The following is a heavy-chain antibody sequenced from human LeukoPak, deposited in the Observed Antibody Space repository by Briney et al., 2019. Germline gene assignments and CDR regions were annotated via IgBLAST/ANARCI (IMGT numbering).Heavy chain of an antibody. D-gene: IGHD3-10*01. CDR3: ARVDLLWFGELQFDY. Sequence: ASVTVSCKASGYTFTGYYMHWVRQAPGQGLAWMGWINPNSGGTNYAQKFQGRVTMTRDTSISTAYMELSRLRSDDTAVYYCARVDLLWFGELQFDYWGQGTLVTVSS. V-gene: IGHV1-2*02. CDR1: GYTFTGYY. CDR2: INPNSGGT. J-gene: IGHJ4*02.